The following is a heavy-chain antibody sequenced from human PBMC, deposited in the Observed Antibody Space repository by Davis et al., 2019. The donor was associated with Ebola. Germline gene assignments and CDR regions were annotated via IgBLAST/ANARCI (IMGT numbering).Heavy chain of an antibody. CDR1: GFTFSSYA. V-gene: IGHV3-64D*06. CDR2: ISSNGGST. Sequence: GESLKISCSASGFTFSSYAMHWVRQAPGKGLEYVSAISSNGGSTYYADSVMGRFTISRDNSKNTLYLQMSSLRAEDTAVYYCVKDPYDFWSGYRITPYNYERSYYGMDVWGQGTTVTVSS. D-gene: IGHD3-3*01. CDR3: VKDPYDFWSGYRITPYNYERSYYGMDV. J-gene: IGHJ6*02.